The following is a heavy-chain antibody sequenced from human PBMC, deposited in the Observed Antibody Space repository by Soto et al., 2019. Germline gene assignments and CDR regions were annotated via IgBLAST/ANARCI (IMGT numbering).Heavy chain of an antibody. Sequence: ASVKVSCKASGYTSTSYGISWVRQAPGQGLEWMGWISAYNGNTNYAQKLQGRVTMTTDTSTSTAYMELRSLRSDDTAVYYCARDRSGVLWFGELSPPANFDYWGQGTLVTVSS. CDR2: ISAYNGNT. V-gene: IGHV1-18*04. CDR3: ARDRSGVLWFGELSPPANFDY. J-gene: IGHJ4*02. CDR1: GYTSTSYG. D-gene: IGHD3-10*01.